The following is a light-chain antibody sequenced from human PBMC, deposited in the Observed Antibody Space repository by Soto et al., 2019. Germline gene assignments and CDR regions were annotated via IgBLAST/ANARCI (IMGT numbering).Light chain of an antibody. CDR3: HQTFSPPLT. V-gene: IGKV1-39*01. CDR2: AAS. CDR1: RYIDTY. Sequence: DIHIAQSPSSLSASVGYRVTIACRASRYIDTYLSWYQQKPGKVPNLLIPAASSLQSGVPSRFSGSGSGTDFTLTITSLQPEDFATYYCHQTFSPPLTFGGGTKVDI. J-gene: IGKJ4*01.